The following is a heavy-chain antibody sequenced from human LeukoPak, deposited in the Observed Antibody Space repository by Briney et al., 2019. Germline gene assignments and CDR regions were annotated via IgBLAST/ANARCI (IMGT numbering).Heavy chain of an antibody. CDR2: MKEDGGEK. CDR3: ARVRTEWYIDL. J-gene: IGHJ2*01. CDR1: GIIFSPYW. Sequence: GVSLRLSCAASGIIFSPYWVTWVRQAPGMGLEWVANMKEDGGEKFYVDSVRGRFTISRDNAKNSLYLQMNSLRVEDTGVYYCARVRTEWYIDLWGRGTLVTVST. V-gene: IGHV3-7*01. D-gene: IGHD2-8*02.